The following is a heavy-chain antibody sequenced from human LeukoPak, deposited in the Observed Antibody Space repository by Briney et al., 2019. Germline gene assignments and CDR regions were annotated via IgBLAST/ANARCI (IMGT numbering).Heavy chain of an antibody. J-gene: IGHJ4*02. CDR2: ISYDGSNK. V-gene: IGHV3-30*18. CDR1: GFTFSSYG. CDR3: AKDRGRENTFGGVIVYYFDY. Sequence: GRSLRLSCAASGFTFSSYGMHWVRQAPGKGLEWVAVISYDGSNKYYADSVKGRFTISRDNSKNTLYLQMNSLRAEDTAVYYCAKDRGRENTFGGVIVYYFDYWGQGTLVTVSS. D-gene: IGHD3-16*02.